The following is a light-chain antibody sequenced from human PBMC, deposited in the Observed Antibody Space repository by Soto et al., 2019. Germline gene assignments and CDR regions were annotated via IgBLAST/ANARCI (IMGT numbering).Light chain of an antibody. J-gene: IGKJ1*01. CDR3: ELSASLPSR. CDR2: GAS. Sequence: IIVSLSPSTLSVTKGESATLSCRAGHSVSSSLAWYQQKPGQTPRLLSYGASTRATGVPARFSGSGSGTEFTLTIGILQAEDGVGDCCELSASLPSRFGQGTKVDI. V-gene: IGKV3-15*01. CDR1: HSVSSS.